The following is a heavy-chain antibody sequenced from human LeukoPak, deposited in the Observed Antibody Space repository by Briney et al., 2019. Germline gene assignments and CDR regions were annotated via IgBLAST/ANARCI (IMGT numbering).Heavy chain of an antibody. Sequence: ASETLSLTCAVYGGSFSGYYWRWIRQPPGKGLEWIGEINHSGSTNYNPSLKSRVTISVDTSKNQFSLKLSSVTAADTAVYYCARGRYCSGGSCYDWYFDLWGRGTLVTVSS. D-gene: IGHD2-15*01. CDR1: GGSFSGYY. J-gene: IGHJ2*01. V-gene: IGHV4-34*01. CDR2: INHSGST. CDR3: ARGRYCSGGSCYDWYFDL.